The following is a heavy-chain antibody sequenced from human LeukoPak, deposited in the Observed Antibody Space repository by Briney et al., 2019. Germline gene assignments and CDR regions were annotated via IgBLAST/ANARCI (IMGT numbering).Heavy chain of an antibody. CDR3: ARDARTSYDSSGYYFDY. J-gene: IGHJ4*02. CDR2: INPSGGST. D-gene: IGHD3-22*01. Sequence: ASVKVSCTASGYTFTIYYMHWVRQAPGQGLEWMGIINPSGGSTSYAQKFQGRVTMTRDTSTSTVYMELSSLRSEDTAVYYCARDARTSYDSSGYYFDYWGQGTLVTVSS. V-gene: IGHV1-46*01. CDR1: GYTFTIYY.